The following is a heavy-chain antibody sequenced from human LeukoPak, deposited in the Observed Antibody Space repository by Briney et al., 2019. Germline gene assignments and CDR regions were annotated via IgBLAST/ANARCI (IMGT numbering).Heavy chain of an antibody. J-gene: IGHJ1*01. Sequence: GGSLRLSCAASGFTFSNAWMSWVRQSPGKGLEWVGRIKSKTDGGTTGYAAPVKGRFTISRDDSKNTLYLQMNSLKTEDTAVYYCTTDTTLYDILTGYSIAEYFQHWGQGTLVTVSS. CDR1: GFTFSNAW. V-gene: IGHV3-15*01. CDR3: TTDTTLYDILTGYSIAEYFQH. D-gene: IGHD3-9*01. CDR2: IKSKTDGGTT.